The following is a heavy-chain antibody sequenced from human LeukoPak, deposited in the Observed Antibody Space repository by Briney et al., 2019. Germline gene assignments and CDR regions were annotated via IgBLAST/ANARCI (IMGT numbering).Heavy chain of an antibody. CDR3: ARAYYDILTGYLGSMDV. V-gene: IGHV3-48*03. CDR1: GFTFSSYE. Sequence: GGSLRLSCAASGFTFSSYEMNWVRQAPGKGREGVSYISSSGSTIYYADSVKGRFTISRDNAKNSLYLQMNSLRAEDTAVYYCARAYYDILTGYLGSMDVWGQGTTVTVSS. CDR2: ISSSGSTI. D-gene: IGHD3-9*01. J-gene: IGHJ6*02.